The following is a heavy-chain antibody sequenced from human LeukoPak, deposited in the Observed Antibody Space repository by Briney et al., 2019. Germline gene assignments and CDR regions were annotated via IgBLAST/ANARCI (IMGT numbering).Heavy chain of an antibody. CDR3: AREGSVTNDY. D-gene: IGHD4-17*01. V-gene: IGHV3-74*01. J-gene: IGHJ4*02. CDR1: GFIFSSYW. Sequence: GGSLRLSCAASGFIFSSYWMHWVRHAPAKGLAWVSRINTDGSSTSYADSVKGRFTISRDNANNTLYLQMNSLTAEDTAVYYCAREGSVTNDYWGRGSLVTVSS. CDR2: INTDGSST.